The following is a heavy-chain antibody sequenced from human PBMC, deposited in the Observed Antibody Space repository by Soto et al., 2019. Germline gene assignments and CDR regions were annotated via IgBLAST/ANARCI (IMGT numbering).Heavy chain of an antibody. CDR2: ISGSGGST. J-gene: IGHJ4*02. CDR3: AKDRNGYPSQSDFEW. CDR1: VCTFSSYS. D-gene: IGHD5-18*01. Sequence: VGSLRLSCASSVCTFSSYSMSWVRQSPGKWLEWVSAISGSGGSTYYADSVKGRFTISRDNSKNTLYLQMNSLRAEDTAVYYCAKDRNGYPSQSDFEWWGEGTQLRVSS. V-gene: IGHV3-23*01.